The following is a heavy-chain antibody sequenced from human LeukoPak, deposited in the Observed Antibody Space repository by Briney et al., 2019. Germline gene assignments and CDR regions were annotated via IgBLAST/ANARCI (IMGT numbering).Heavy chain of an antibody. V-gene: IGHV4-4*02. Sequence: SETLSLTCAVSGGSISSSNWWSWVRQPPGKGLEWIGEIYHSGSTNYNPSLKSRVTISVDKSKNQFSLKLSSVTAADTAVYYCARAVEMARLSPYYFDYWGQGTLVTVSS. CDR3: ARAVEMARLSPYYFDY. CDR1: GGSISSSNW. CDR2: IYHSGST. D-gene: IGHD5-24*01. J-gene: IGHJ4*02.